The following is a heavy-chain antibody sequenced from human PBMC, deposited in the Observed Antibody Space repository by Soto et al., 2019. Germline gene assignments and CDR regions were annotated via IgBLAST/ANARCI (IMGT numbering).Heavy chain of an antibody. Sequence: PSETLSLTCTVSGGSISTGGYYWSWIRQHPGKGLEWIGYIYYSGSSSYNLSLKGRLTISVDTSKNQFSLKLSSVTAADTAVYYCARGTKYYFDYWGQGTLVTVSS. CDR3: ARGTKYYFDY. CDR2: IYYSGSS. J-gene: IGHJ4*02. CDR1: GGSISTGGYY. D-gene: IGHD2-8*01. V-gene: IGHV4-31*03.